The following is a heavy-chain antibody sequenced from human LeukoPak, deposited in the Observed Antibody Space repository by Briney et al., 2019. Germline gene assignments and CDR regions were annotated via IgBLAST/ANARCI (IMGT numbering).Heavy chain of an antibody. CDR2: INPNSGDA. V-gene: IGHV1-2*02. J-gene: IGHJ4*02. CDR3: ARDVRD. CDR1: GYTFTGYY. Sequence: ASVTVSCKASGYTFTGYYMFWVRQAPGQGLEWMGWINPNSGDANYAQKFQGRVTMTRDTSISTAYMELSKLRSDDTAVYYCARDVRDWGQGTLVTVSS.